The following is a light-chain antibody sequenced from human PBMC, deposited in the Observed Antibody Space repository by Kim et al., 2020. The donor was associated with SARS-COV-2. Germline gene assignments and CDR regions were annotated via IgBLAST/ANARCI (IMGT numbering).Light chain of an antibody. CDR2: DAC. CDR1: HRIRNS. V-gene: IGKV6-21*01. J-gene: IGKJ2*01. Sequence: CETAEEKVTRTCLASHRIRNSLHWYQQKPDQAPKLIIRDACPGFSGVPSRFSGSGYGKDFNLSISSLEAEDAATYYCHQRSGLPHTFGQGTKLEI. CDR3: HQRSGLPHT.